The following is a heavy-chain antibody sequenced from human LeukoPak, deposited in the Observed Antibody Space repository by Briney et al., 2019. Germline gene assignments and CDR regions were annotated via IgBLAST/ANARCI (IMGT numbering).Heavy chain of an antibody. CDR3: ARHPSGDFYASGPFDL. CDR2: IIPILGIA. D-gene: IGHD3-10*01. V-gene: IGHV1-69*04. CDR1: GGTFSSYA. J-gene: IGHJ5*02. Sequence: ASVKVSCKVSGGTFSSYAISWVRQAPGQGLEWMGRIIPILGIANYAQKFQGRVTITADKSTSTAYMELSSLRSEDTAMYYCARHPSGDFYASGPFDLWGQGTLVSVSS.